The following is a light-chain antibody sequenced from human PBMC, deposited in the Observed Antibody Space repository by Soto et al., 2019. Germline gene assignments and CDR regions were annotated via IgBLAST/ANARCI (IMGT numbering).Light chain of an antibody. CDR3: QQYGSSPQT. Sequence: EIVLRTYPGILSWSPVERGTLFSRARQSVSSGYFAWYQQKPGQAPRLLIYGASSSATGKQDRFSGSVSGTDFTITISRLEPADFAVYHCQQYGSSPQTFGQGSKLDSK. CDR2: GAS. J-gene: IGKJ1*01. CDR1: QSVSSGY. V-gene: IGKV3-20*01.